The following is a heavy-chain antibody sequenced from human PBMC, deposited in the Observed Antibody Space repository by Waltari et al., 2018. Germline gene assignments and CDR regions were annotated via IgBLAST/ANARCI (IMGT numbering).Heavy chain of an antibody. CDR3: AREGAQVFPYYFDY. J-gene: IGHJ4*02. D-gene: IGHD3-3*01. CDR2: ISAYNGNT. V-gene: IGHV1-18*01. Sequence: PGQGLEWMGWISAYNGNTNYAQKLQGRVTMTTDTSTSTAYMELRSLRSDDTAVYYCAREGAQVFPYYFDYWGQGTLVTVSS.